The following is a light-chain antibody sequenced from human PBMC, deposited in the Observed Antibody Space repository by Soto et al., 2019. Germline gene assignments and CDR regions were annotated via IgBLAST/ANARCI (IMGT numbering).Light chain of an antibody. V-gene: IGKV3-20*01. J-gene: IGKJ1*01. CDR3: QQYGSSST. Sequence: EIVLTHSPDTLSLSPVERATLSCRASQSVSNNYLAWYQQKPGQAPRLLIYGASNRATGIPDRFSGSGSGTDFTLTISRLETEDFAVYYCQQYGSSSTFGQGTKVDIK. CDR1: QSVSNNY. CDR2: GAS.